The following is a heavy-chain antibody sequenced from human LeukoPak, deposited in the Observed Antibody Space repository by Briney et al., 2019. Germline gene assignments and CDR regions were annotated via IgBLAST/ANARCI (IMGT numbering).Heavy chain of an antibody. V-gene: IGHV5-51*01. J-gene: IGHJ4*02. CDR2: IYPGDSDT. Sequence: KRGESLKISCKGSGYTFSSNWICWVRQMPGKGLEWMGIIYPGDSDTTYSPSFRGQVTISADKSISTAYLQWSSLKASDTAMYYCATNSYDSSGYYYLDYWGQGTLVTVSS. D-gene: IGHD3-22*01. CDR3: ATNSYDSSGYYYLDY. CDR1: GYTFSSNW.